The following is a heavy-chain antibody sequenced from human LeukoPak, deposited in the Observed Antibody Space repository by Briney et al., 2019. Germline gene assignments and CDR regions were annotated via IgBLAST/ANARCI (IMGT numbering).Heavy chain of an antibody. CDR3: AKVGYDSSGSTPN. J-gene: IGHJ4*02. V-gene: IGHV3-7*01. D-gene: IGHD3-22*01. CDR2: ISNDGTAK. CDR1: GFTLSRYY. Sequence: GGSLRLSCAASGFTLSRYYMSWVRQAPGKGLQWVAKISNDGTAKYYVDSVKGRFTISRDNSKNTLYLQMSSLRAEDTAVYYCAKVGYDSSGSTPNWGQGTLVTVSS.